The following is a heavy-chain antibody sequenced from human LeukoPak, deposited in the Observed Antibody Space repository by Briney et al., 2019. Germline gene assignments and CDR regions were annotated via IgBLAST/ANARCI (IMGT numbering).Heavy chain of an antibody. CDR2: IETSGTT. Sequence: SETLSLTCTVSGASISSGSYYWSWLRQPAGQGLEWIGRIETSGTTTYNPSLRSRVTISLDTSQNQSSLKLSSVTAADTAVYYCAGDKWIQLFYYAFDIWGQGTMVTVSS. V-gene: IGHV4-61*02. D-gene: IGHD5-18*01. J-gene: IGHJ3*02. CDR1: GASISSGSYY. CDR3: AGDKWIQLFYYAFDI.